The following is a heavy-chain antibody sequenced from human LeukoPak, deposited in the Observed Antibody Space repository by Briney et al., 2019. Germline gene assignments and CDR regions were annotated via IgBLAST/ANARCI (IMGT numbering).Heavy chain of an antibody. CDR3: ARDAVSGSYPWFDP. D-gene: IGHD1-26*01. CDR1: GGSIRSYY. Sequence: PSETLSLTCTVSGGSIRSYYWSWIRQSPGKGLEWIGYIRYSGSTNYNPSLKSRLTISVDTSKNHFSLRLSSVTAADTAVYYCARDAVSGSYPWFDPWGQGTLVTVSS. CDR2: IRYSGST. V-gene: IGHV4-59*12. J-gene: IGHJ5*02.